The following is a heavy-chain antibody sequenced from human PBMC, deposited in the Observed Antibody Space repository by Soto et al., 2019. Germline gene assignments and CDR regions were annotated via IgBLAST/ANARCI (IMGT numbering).Heavy chain of an antibody. Sequence: GGSLRLSCSASGFAFSSYAMHWVRQAPGKGLEYVSAISSNGGSTYYADSVKGRFTISRDNSKNTLYLQMSSLRAEDTAVYYCVKDLYRQQWLTTTWFDPWGQGTLVTVSS. J-gene: IGHJ5*02. CDR1: GFAFSSYA. D-gene: IGHD6-19*01. CDR3: VKDLYRQQWLTTTWFDP. CDR2: ISSNGGST. V-gene: IGHV3-64D*06.